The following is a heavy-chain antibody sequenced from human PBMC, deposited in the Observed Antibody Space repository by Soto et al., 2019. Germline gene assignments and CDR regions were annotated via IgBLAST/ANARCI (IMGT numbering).Heavy chain of an antibody. CDR1: GGSISSGGYY. J-gene: IGHJ4*02. CDR3: ARDGAAAGNFDY. Sequence: QVQLQESGPGLVKPSQTLSLTCTVSGGSISSGGYYWSWIRQHPGKGLEWIGYIYYSGSTYSNPSLKSRVTLSVDTSKNQFSLKLSSVTAADTAVYYCARDGAAAGNFDYWGQGTLVTVSS. V-gene: IGHV4-31*03. D-gene: IGHD6-13*01. CDR2: IYYSGST.